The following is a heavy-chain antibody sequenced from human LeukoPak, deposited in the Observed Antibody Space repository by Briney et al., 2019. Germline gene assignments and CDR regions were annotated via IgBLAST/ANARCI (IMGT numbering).Heavy chain of an antibody. V-gene: IGHV4-38-2*01. CDR3: ARVSNYDFWSGYPTDY. J-gene: IGHJ4*02. CDR1: GYSISSGYY. CDR2: IYHSGST. D-gene: IGHD3-3*01. Sequence: SETLSLTCAVPGYSISSGYYWGWIRQPPGKGLEWIGSIYHSGSTYYNPSLKSRVTISVDTSKNQFSLKLSSVTAADTAVYYCARVSNYDFWSGYPTDYWGQGTLVTVSS.